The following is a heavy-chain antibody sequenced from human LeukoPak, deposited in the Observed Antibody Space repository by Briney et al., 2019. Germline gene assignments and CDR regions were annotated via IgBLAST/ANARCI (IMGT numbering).Heavy chain of an antibody. V-gene: IGHV2-5*02. CDR2: IYWDDDK. J-gene: IGHJ4*02. CDR1: GFSLNTSGVG. Sequence: SGPTLVKPTQTLTLTCTFSGFSLNTSGVGVGWIRQPPGKALEWLALIYWDDDKYYSPSLKSRLTTTKDTSKNQVVLIMTNMDPVDTATYYCAHRFVHGDYDYWGQGTLVTVSS. D-gene: IGHD4-17*01. CDR3: AHRFVHGDYDY.